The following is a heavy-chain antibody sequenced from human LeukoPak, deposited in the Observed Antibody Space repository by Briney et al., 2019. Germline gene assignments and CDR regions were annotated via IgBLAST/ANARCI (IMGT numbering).Heavy chain of an antibody. D-gene: IGHD5-18*01. Sequence: GGSLRLSCAASGFSFDDYAMHWVRQAPGKGLEWVSGISWNSGSIGYADSVKGRFTISRDNAKNSLYLQMNSLRAEDTALYYCAKDGGASGYSYAFDYWGQGTLVTVSS. CDR2: ISWNSGSI. V-gene: IGHV3-9*01. J-gene: IGHJ4*02. CDR3: AKDGGASGYSYAFDY. CDR1: GFSFDDYA.